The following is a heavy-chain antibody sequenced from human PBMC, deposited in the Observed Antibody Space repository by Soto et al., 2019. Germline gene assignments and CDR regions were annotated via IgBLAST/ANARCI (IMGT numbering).Heavy chain of an antibody. CDR3: ARGVATIINTDPFDY. Sequence: GGSLRLSCAASVFTFSSYSMNWVRQAPGKGLEWVSSISSSSSYIYYADSVKGRFTISRDNAKNSLYLQMNSLRAEDTAVYYCARGVATIINTDPFDYWGQGTLVTVSS. CDR1: VFTFSSYS. V-gene: IGHV3-21*01. J-gene: IGHJ4*02. D-gene: IGHD5-12*01. CDR2: ISSSSSYI.